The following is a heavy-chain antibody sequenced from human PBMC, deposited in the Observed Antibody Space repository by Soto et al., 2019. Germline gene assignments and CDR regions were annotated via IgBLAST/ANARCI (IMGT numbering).Heavy chain of an antibody. V-gene: IGHV3-72*01. D-gene: IGHD4-4*01. CDR3: ARDNGVYYSLDY. CDR1: GFTFSDHY. Sequence: GGSLRLSCAASGFTFSDHYMDWVRQAPGKGLEWVGRTRNKANSYTTEYAASVKGRFTISRDDSKNSLYLQMNSLKTEDTAVYYCARDNGVYYSLDYWGQGTLVTVSS. J-gene: IGHJ4*02. CDR2: TRNKANSYTT.